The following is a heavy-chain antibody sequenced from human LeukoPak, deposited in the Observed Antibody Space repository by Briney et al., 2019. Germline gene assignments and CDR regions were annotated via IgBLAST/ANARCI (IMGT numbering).Heavy chain of an antibody. J-gene: IGHJ6*02. D-gene: IGHD4-17*01. Sequence: SETLSLTCPVSGGSISSGGYYWSWIRQHPGKGLEWIGYIYYSGSTYYNPSLKSRVTISVDTSKNQFSLKLSSVTAADTAVYYCARNGDDYYYGMDVWGQGTTVTVSS. CDR2: IYYSGST. CDR3: ARNGDDYYYGMDV. V-gene: IGHV4-31*03. CDR1: GGSISSGGYY.